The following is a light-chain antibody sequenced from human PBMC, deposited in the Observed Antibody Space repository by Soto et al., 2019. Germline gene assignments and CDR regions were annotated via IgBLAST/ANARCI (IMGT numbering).Light chain of an antibody. CDR2: DAS. CDR3: QQYNSYWT. J-gene: IGKJ1*01. CDR1: QSISSW. Sequence: DIQMTQSPSTLSASVGDRVTITCRASQSISSWLAWYQQKPGKAPKLLIYDASSLKSGVPSRFSGSGSGTEFTLTLSSLQPDDFATYYCQQYNSYWTFGQGTKVDIK. V-gene: IGKV1-5*01.